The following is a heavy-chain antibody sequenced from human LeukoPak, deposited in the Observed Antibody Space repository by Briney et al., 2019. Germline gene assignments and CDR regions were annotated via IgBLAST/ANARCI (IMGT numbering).Heavy chain of an antibody. Sequence: GGSLRLSCAASGFTFSSYSMNWVRQAPRKGLEWVSYISSSSSTIYYADSVKGRFTISRDNAKNSLYLQMNSLRAEDTAIYYCAKDGKTRNWNYFQAKPVYWGQGTLVTVSS. V-gene: IGHV3-48*01. CDR1: GFTFSSYS. D-gene: IGHD1-7*01. CDR3: AKDGKTRNWNYFQAKPVY. J-gene: IGHJ4*02. CDR2: ISSSSSTI.